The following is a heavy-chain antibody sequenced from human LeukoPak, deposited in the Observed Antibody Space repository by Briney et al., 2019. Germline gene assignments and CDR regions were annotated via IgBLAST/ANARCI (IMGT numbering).Heavy chain of an antibody. J-gene: IGHJ4*02. V-gene: IGHV4-39*01. Sequence: SETLSLTCTVSGGSISTSNYYWAWIRQPPGKGLEWIGSIYFSGSTYYNPSFKSRVSMSVDTSNNQFSLKVTSVTAADTAVYYCASDYGADSGYWGQGTLVTVSS. CDR2: IYFSGST. CDR3: ASDYGADSGY. CDR1: GGSISTSNYY. D-gene: IGHD4-23*01.